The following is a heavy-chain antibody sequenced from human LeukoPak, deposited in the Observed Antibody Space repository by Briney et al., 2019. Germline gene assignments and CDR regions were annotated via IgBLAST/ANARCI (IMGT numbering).Heavy chain of an antibody. CDR2: ISGSGGTT. V-gene: IGHV3-23*01. Sequence: AGGSLRLSCAASGFTFSSYEMNWVRQAPGKGLQWVSAISGSGGTTYYADSVKGRFTISRDNSRNTLNLQMNSLRGEDSAVYYCAKDVQSWPTYFDYWGQGTLVTVSS. CDR1: GFTFSSYE. D-gene: IGHD1-1*01. CDR3: AKDVQSWPTYFDY. J-gene: IGHJ4*02.